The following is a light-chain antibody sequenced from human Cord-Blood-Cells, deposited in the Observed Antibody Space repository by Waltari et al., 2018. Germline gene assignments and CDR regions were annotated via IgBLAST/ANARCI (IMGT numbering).Light chain of an antibody. CDR3: AAWDDSLNGYV. V-gene: IGLV1-44*01. CDR2: SNN. CDR1: SSNIGNHT. J-gene: IGLJ1*01. Sequence: QSVLTQPPPASGTPGQRVTTACSASSSNIGNHTVNRYQQLPGTAPKLLIYSNNQRPSGAPDRFSGYKSGTSASLAISGLQSEDEADYYCAAWDDSLNGYVFGTGTKVTVL.